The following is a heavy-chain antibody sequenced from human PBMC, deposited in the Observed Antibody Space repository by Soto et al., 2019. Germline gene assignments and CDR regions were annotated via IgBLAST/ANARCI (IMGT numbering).Heavy chain of an antibody. V-gene: IGHV4-31*03. CDR1: GGSISSGRYY. J-gene: IGHJ4*02. CDR2: IHNSGTT. D-gene: IGHD3-10*01. CDR3: ARGREEDYLFAGIDS. Sequence: QVQLQESGPGLVRPSQTLSLTCNVSGGSISSGRYYWSWIRQHPGKGLEWIGYIHNSGTTYYNPSLKSRVTISVDTSKNQCSLKVNSVSAADTAVFYCARGREEDYLFAGIDSWGQGTLVTVSS.